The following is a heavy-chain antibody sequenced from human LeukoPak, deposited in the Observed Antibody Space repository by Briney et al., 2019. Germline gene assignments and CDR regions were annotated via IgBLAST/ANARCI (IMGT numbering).Heavy chain of an antibody. CDR1: GFTFSDYY. J-gene: IGHJ4*02. V-gene: IGHV3-11*04. CDR2: ISSSGSTI. Sequence: PGGSLRLSCAASGFTFSDYYMSWIRQAPGKGLEWVSYISSSGSTIYYADSVKGRFTISRDNAKNSLYLQMNSLRAEDTAVYYCARDLPSLGGYSYPYLFASGPRPNWGQGTLVTVSS. CDR3: ARDLPSLGGYSYPYLFASGPRPN. D-gene: IGHD5-18*01.